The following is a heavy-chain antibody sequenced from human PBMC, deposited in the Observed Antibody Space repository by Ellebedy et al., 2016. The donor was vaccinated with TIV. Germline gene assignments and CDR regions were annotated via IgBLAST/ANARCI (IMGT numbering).Heavy chain of an antibody. D-gene: IGHD3/OR15-3a*01. V-gene: IGHV4-39*01. J-gene: IGHJ4*02. CDR3: ATRIQGTGEIEY. Sequence: MPSESLSLTCTVSGRSIRRSTYYWAWIRQPPGKGLECIGSINYSENTYYTPSLQIRVTMSVYTSKNQFPMNLSFVTAADTAVYCLATRIQGTGEIEYWGQGTLVTVSS. CDR2: INYSENT. CDR1: GRSIRRSTYY.